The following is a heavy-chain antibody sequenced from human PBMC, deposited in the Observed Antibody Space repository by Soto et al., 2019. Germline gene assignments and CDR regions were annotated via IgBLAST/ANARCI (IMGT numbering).Heavy chain of an antibody. Sequence: SETLSLTCAVYGGSFSGYYWSWIRQPPGKGLEWIGEINHSGSTNYNPSLKSRVTISVDTSKNQFSLKLSSVTAADTAVYYCARGGGYCSGGSSYGGMDVWGQGTTVT. CDR1: GGSFSGYY. J-gene: IGHJ6*02. V-gene: IGHV4-34*01. D-gene: IGHD2-15*01. CDR2: INHSGST. CDR3: ARGGGYCSGGSSYGGMDV.